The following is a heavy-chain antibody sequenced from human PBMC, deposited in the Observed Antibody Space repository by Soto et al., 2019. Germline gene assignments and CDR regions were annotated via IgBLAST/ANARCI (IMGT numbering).Heavy chain of an antibody. CDR3: ADGGRYGYY. V-gene: IGHV3-23*01. CDR2: ISASGDST. Sequence: EVQLLESGGGLVQPGGSLRLSCAASGFSFRSYAMSWVRQAPGKGLEWVSTISASGDSTYYADSVKGRFTISRDNSENTLYLQMNSLRAEDTAVYYCADGGRYGYYWGQGTLVTVSS. D-gene: IGHD1-26*01. CDR1: GFSFRSYA. J-gene: IGHJ4*02.